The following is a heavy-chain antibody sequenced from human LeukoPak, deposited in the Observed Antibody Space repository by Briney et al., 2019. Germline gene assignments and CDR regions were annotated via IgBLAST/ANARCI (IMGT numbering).Heavy chain of an antibody. V-gene: IGHV4-39*07. CDR2: IYYSGST. D-gene: IGHD4-11*01. J-gene: IGHJ4*02. CDR1: GGSISSNSYY. Sequence: PSETLSLTCAVSGGSISSNSYYWGWIRQPPGKGLEWIGSIYYSGSTYYNPSLKSRITISVATSKNQFSLRLRSVTAADTAVYYCARLYNNRDFDYWGQGTLVTVSS. CDR3: ARLYNNRDFDY.